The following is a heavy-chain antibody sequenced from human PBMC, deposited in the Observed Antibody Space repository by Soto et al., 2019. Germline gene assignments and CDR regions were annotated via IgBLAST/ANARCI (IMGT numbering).Heavy chain of an antibody. CDR3: ARSNSGYYKWFDR. Sequence: HLQLQESGPGLVKPSETLSLTCTVSGDSISNSNYYWGWIRQPPGKGLEWIATIYYSGITYCNPSVMSRVAISVDTSKTQFALKLSSVTAADTAIYYCARSNSGYYKWFDRWGQGTLVTVSS. V-gene: IGHV4-39*01. CDR2: IYYSGIT. CDR1: GDSISNSNYY. D-gene: IGHD3-22*01. J-gene: IGHJ5*02.